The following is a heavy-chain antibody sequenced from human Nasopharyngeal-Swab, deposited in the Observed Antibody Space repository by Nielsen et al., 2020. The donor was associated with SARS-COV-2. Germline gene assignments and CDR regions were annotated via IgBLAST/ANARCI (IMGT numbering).Heavy chain of an antibody. D-gene: IGHD6-19*01. Sequence: SETLSLTCTISGGSISSYYWTWIRQPPGKGLEGIGYIYYSGSTNYNPSLKSRVTISVDTSKNQFSLKLTSVTAADTAVYYCARERPTGRGSGWHEVDAFDIWGQGTVVTVSS. CDR2: IYYSGST. CDR1: GGSISSYY. V-gene: IGHV4-59*01. J-gene: IGHJ3*02. CDR3: ARERPTGRGSGWHEVDAFDI.